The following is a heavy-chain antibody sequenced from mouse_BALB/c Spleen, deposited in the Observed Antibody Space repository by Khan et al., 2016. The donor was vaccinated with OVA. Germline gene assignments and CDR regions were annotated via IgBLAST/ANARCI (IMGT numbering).Heavy chain of an antibody. V-gene: IGHV1-18*01. CDR1: GYSFTTYY. J-gene: IGHJ4*01. CDR2: INPNNGGT. Sequence: EVQLQQSGPDLVKPWASVKISCKASGYSFTTYYMDWVKQSHGKSLEWIGRINPNNGGTSYNQNLKGKTIITVDTSSTKAYMQLRSLTSEDSAVYYCGRDGLDYWGQGTSVTVSS. D-gene: IGHD1-1*01. CDR3: GRDGLDY.